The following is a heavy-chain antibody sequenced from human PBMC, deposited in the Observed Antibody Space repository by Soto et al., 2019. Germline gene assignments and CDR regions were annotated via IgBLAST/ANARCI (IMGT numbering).Heavy chain of an antibody. CDR3: ARSHTTSSIGTFDI. V-gene: IGHV4-4*07. D-gene: IGHD6-6*01. J-gene: IGHJ3*02. CDR1: GGSISSFY. Sequence: SETLSLTCTVSGGSISSFYWNWIRQSAGKGLEWIGRIYLSGTTTYNPSLQSRVTMSVDTSKNQFSLKLGSLTAADTAVYYCARSHTTSSIGTFDIWGQGTMVTVSS. CDR2: IYLSGTT.